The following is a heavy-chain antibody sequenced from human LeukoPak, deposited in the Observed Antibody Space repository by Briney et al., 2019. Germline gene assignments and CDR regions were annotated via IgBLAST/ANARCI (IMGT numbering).Heavy chain of an antibody. J-gene: IGHJ5*02. CDR2: IYYSGST. CDR1: GGSISSSSYY. Sequence: SETLSLTCTVSGGSISSSSYYWGWIRQPPGKGLEWIGSIYYSGSTYYNPSLKSRVTISVDTSKNQFSLKLSSVTAADTAVYYCARVGSGEEINWFDPWGQGTLVTVSS. CDR3: ARVGSGEEINWFDP. D-gene: IGHD1-26*01. V-gene: IGHV4-39*07.